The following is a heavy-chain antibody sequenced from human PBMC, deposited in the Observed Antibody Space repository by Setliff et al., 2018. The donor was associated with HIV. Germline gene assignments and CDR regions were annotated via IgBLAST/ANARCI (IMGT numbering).Heavy chain of an antibody. V-gene: IGHV1-69*13. CDR2: ITPISGTA. CDR3: VRGGQYYRSTYYYYYMDV. D-gene: IGHD3-16*02. J-gene: IGHJ6*03. CDR1: GGTLSSYG. Sequence: SVKVSCKASGGTLSSYGISWVRQAPGQGLEWMGGITPISGTANYAQKFQGRVTIAADEFTSIAYMELSSLRSEDTAVYYCVRGGQYYRSTYYYYYMDVWGKGTTVTVSS.